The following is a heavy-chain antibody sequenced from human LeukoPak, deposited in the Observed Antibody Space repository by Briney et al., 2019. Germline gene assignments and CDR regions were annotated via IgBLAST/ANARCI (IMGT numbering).Heavy chain of an antibody. J-gene: IGHJ6*03. D-gene: IGHD3-3*01. CDR3: ARGGGSTIFGVVIASFRAPYYYYMDV. CDR2: INHSGST. CDR1: GGSFSGYY. Sequence: SETLSLTCAVYGGSFSGYYWSWIRQPPGKGLEWIGEINHSGSTNYNPSLKSRVTISVDTSKNQFSLKLSSVTAADTAVYYCARGGGSTIFGVVIASFRAPYYYYMDVWGKGTTVTVSS. V-gene: IGHV4-34*01.